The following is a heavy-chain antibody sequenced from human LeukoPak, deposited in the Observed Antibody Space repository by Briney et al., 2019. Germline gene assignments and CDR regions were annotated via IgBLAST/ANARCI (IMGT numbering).Heavy chain of an antibody. D-gene: IGHD3-22*01. CDR3: ARGGRYDSSGSTYYFDY. V-gene: IGHV4-34*01. CDR2: INHSGST. Sequence: MSSETLSLTCAVYGGSFSGYYWSWIRQPPGKGLEWIGEINHSGSTNYNPSLKSRVTISVDTSKNQFSLKLSSVTAADTAVYYCARGGRYDSSGSTYYFDYWGQGTLVTVSS. CDR1: GGSFSGYY. J-gene: IGHJ4*02.